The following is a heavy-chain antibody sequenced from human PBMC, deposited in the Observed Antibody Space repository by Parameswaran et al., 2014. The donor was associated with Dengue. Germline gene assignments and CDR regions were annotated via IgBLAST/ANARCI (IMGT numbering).Heavy chain of an antibody. V-gene: IGHV1-8*01. CDR2: MNPNSGNT. D-gene: IGHD6-19*01. Sequence: APGQGLEWIGWMNPNSGNTGYAPEFQGRITMTCNTSTNTAYMELSSLRLEDTALYYCARAVNGRGGSGWGWFDPWGQGALVTVSS. CDR3: ARAVNGRGGSGWGWFDP. J-gene: IGHJ5*02.